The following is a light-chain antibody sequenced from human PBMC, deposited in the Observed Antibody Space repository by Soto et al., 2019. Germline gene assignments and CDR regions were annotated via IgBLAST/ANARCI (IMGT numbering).Light chain of an antibody. J-gene: IGLJ1*01. CDR1: TSDVGGYNL. V-gene: IGLV2-23*01. CDR2: EGT. Sequence: QSALTQPASVSGSPGQSITISCSGTTSDVGGYNLVSWYQQHTAKAPKLLIYEGTQRPSGVSSRFSGSKSGNTASLTISGLQAEDEADYYCCSHASSSSYVFGNGTKVTVL. CDR3: CSHASSSSYV.